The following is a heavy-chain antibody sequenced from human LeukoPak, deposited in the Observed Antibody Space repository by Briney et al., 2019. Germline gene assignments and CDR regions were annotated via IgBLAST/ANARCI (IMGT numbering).Heavy chain of an antibody. D-gene: IGHD2-2*01. CDR2: INHSGST. CDR1: GGSFSGYY. Sequence: PSETLSLTCAVYGGSFSGYYWSWIRQPPGKGLEWIGEINHSGSTNYNPSLKSRGTISVDTSKNQFSLKLSSVTAADTAVYYCARGSRYCSSTSCYLDYWGQGTLVTVSS. J-gene: IGHJ4*02. CDR3: ARGSRYCSSTSCYLDY. V-gene: IGHV4-34*01.